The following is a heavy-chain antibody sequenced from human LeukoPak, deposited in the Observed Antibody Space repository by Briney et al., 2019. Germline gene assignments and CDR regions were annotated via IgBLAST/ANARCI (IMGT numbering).Heavy chain of an antibody. Sequence: SETLSLTCTVSGGSVSRDSYYWSWIRQPPGKGLEWIGYIYYSGSTYYNPSLKSRVIISVDMSKNQFSLKLSSVTAADTAVYYCARAPVPTHAFDIWGQGTMVTVSS. V-gene: IGHV4-61*01. J-gene: IGHJ3*02. CDR1: GGSVSRDSYY. CDR3: ARAPVPTHAFDI. CDR2: IYYSGST.